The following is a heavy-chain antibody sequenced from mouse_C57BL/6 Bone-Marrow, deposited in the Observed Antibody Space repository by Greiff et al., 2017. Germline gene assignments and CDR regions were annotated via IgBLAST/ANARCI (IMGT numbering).Heavy chain of an antibody. J-gene: IGHJ2*01. D-gene: IGHD4-1*01. Sequence: EVKLVESGGDLVTPGGSLKLSCAASGFTFSSYGMSWVRQTPDKRLGWVATISSGGSYTYYPDSVKGRFTISRDNAKNTLYLQMSSLKSEDTAMYYCARRGNWDDYWGQGTTLTVSS. CDR3: ARRGNWDDY. V-gene: IGHV5-6*02. CDR1: GFTFSSYG. CDR2: ISSGGSYT.